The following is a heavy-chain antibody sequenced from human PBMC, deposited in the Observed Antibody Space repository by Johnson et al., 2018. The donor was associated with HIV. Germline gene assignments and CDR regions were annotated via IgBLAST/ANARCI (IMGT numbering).Heavy chain of an antibody. V-gene: IGHV3-66*03. CDR1: GFTVSSNY. CDR3: ARERGRAPFEAFDI. J-gene: IGHJ3*02. Sequence: VQLVESGGGLIQPGGSLRLSCAASGFTVSSNYMSWVRQAPGKGLEWVADSVKGRFTISRDNSNNTLYLQMNSLRAEDKALYYCARERGRAPFEAFDIWGQGTLVTVSS.